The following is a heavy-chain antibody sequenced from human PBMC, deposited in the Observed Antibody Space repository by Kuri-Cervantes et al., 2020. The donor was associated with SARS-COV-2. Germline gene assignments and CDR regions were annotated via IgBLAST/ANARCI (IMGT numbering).Heavy chain of an antibody. CDR1: GFTFNAYS. V-gene: IGHV3-64D*06. CDR3: VTRGGSEAFDV. CDR2: ISSNGETT. D-gene: IGHD1-1*01. Sequence: GSLRLSCSASGFTFNAYSMHWVRQAPGKGLEYVSAISSNGETTYYADSVKGRFIISRDNSKNTLFLQMSGLRAEDTAVYFCVTRGGSEAFDVWGQGTMVTVSS. J-gene: IGHJ3*01.